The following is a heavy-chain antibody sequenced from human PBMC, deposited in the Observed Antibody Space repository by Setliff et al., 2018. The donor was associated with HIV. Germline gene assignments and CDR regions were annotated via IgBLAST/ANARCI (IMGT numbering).Heavy chain of an antibody. CDR3: AREGGSTVAHSPLDY. Sequence: ASVKVSCKASGYIFTSYYIHWVRQAPGQGLEWMGIINPSGGSTTYAQKFQGRVTMTRDTSTSTVYVELSSLRSEDTAVYYCAREGGSTVAHSPLDYWGQGSPVTVSS. J-gene: IGHJ4*02. CDR2: INPSGGST. CDR1: GYIFTSYY. D-gene: IGHD4-17*01. V-gene: IGHV1-46*01.